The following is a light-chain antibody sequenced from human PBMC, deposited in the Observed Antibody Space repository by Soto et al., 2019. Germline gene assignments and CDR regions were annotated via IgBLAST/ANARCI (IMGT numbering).Light chain of an antibody. J-gene: IGKJ1*01. V-gene: IGKV1-5*03. CDR3: QPYKSYWT. CDR1: QSVSSW. CDR2: KAS. Sequence: DIQMTQSPSTLAASVGDTVTITCRASQSVSSWLAWYQQKPGKAPKVLIYKASTLDTGVPSRFSGSGSGTEFTLTISSLQPDDIATYYCQPYKSYWTFGQGTKVEIK.